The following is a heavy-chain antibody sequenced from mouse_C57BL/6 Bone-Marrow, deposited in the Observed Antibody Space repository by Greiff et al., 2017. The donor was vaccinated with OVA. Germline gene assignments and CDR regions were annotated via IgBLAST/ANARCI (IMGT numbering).Heavy chain of an antibody. CDR1: GYTFTSYW. Sequence: QVQLQQPGAELVKPGASVKLSCKASGYTFTSYWMHWVKQRPGRGLEWIGRIDPNRGGTKYNEKFKSKATLTVDKSSSTAYMERRSLTSEDSAVYFCAREGYCYFDVWGTGTTVTVSS. J-gene: IGHJ1*03. CDR2: IDPNRGGT. CDR3: AREGYCYFDV. V-gene: IGHV1-62-3*01.